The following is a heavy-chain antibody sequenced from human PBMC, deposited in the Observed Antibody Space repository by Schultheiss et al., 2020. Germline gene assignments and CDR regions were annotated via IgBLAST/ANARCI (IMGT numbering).Heavy chain of an antibody. V-gene: IGHV3-13*04. Sequence: RGSLRLSCAASGFTFSSYDMHWVRQATGKGLEWVSAIGTAGDTYYPDSVKGRFTISRDNVKNSLYLQMNSLRAEDTAVYYCARDRVGATYDAFDLWGHGTMVTVSS. J-gene: IGHJ3*01. CDR2: IGTAGDT. CDR1: GFTFSSYD. CDR3: ARDRVGATYDAFDL. D-gene: IGHD1-26*01.